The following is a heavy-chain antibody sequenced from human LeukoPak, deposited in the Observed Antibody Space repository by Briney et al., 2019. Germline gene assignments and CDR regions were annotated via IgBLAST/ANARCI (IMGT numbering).Heavy chain of an antibody. D-gene: IGHD3-10*01. J-gene: IGHJ3*01. CDR1: GFTFAIHA. CDR3: AKDSYVSGRPLHTFDV. CDR2: ISGDGAST. V-gene: IGHV3-23*01. Sequence: GGSLRLSCAASGFTFAIHAITWVRQAPGKGLEWVSGISGDGASTHYAESVKGQFTISRDNSQNTLFLQMNSLRVEETAIYYCAKDSYVSGRPLHTFDVWGQGTMVTVSS.